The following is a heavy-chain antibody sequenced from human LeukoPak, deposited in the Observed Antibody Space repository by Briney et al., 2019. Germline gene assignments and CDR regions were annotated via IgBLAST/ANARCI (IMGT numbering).Heavy chain of an antibody. CDR3: ARALVGAMDAFDI. Sequence: GESLRLSCTASGFTFSNFWMGWVRQAPGKGLEWVANIKQDETEKFYLGSVKGRFTISRDNAKNSLYLQMNSLRAEDTAVYYCARALVGAMDAFDIWGQGTMVTVFS. D-gene: IGHD1-26*01. CDR2: IKQDETEK. CDR1: GFTFSNFW. J-gene: IGHJ3*02. V-gene: IGHV3-7*01.